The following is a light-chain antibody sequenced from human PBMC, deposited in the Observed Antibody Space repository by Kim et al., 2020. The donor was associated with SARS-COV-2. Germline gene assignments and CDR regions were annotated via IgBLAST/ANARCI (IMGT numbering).Light chain of an antibody. CDR1: LSIDSRK. CDR3: QQYDRSPYA. J-gene: IGKJ2*01. Sequence: LSPGERATLSCSASLSIDSRKVAWYPQKPGQAPRVLIYDASSRATGIPDRFSGSGSGTDFTLTISRLEPEDFAVFYCQQYDRSPYAFGQGTKLEI. CDR2: DAS. V-gene: IGKV3-20*01.